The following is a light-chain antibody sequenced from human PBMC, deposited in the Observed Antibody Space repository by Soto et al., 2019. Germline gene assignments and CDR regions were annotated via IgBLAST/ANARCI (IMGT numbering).Light chain of an antibody. CDR2: GAS. J-gene: IGKJ1*01. V-gene: IGKV3-20*01. CDR1: QSVSSSY. CDR3: QQYGRT. Sequence: EIGWTQSPGTLSLSPGERATLSCRASQSVSSSYLAWYQQKPGQAPRLLIYGASSRATGIPDRFSGSGSGTDFTLTISRREPEAFAVYYCQQYGRTFGQGPKVEIK.